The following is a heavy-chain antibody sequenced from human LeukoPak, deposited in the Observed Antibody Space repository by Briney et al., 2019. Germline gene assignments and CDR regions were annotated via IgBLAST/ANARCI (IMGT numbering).Heavy chain of an antibody. CDR2: ISYDGSNK. CDR1: GFTFNSYG. D-gene: IGHD4-17*01. J-gene: IGHJ3*02. V-gene: IGHV3-30*03. CDR3: ARRKGGAWQPTDGFDI. Sequence: PGRSLTLSCAASGFTFNSYGMHWVRQAPGKGLEWVAFISYDGSNKYYVDSVKGRFTISRDNFKNTLYMQMNSLRAEDTAVYYCARRKGGAWQPTDGFDIWGQGTKVTVSS.